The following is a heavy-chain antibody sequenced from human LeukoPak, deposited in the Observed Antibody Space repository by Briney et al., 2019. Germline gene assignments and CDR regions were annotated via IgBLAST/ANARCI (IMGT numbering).Heavy chain of an antibody. CDR2: INPTSGGT. CDR3: ARDRAYCSSTSCFMDY. CDR1: GYTFTGYY. J-gene: IGHJ4*02. Sequence: AASVKVSCKASGYTFTGYYMHWVRQAPGQGVEWMGWINPTSGGTKYAQKFQGRVTMTRDTSISTAYMELSRLRSDDAAVYYCARDRAYCSSTSCFMDYWGQGTLVTVSS. V-gene: IGHV1-2*02. D-gene: IGHD2-2*01.